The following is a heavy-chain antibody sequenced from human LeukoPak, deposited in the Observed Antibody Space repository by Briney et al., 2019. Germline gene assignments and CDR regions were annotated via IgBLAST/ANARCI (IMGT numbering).Heavy chain of an antibody. Sequence: SQTLSLTCTVSGGSLNSADYFWAWIRQPPGKGLEWIGSVFRNGSTYSNPSLKSRVTISLDTSRNQFSLRLSSMTAADTAVYYCARGERLGPDIWGQGTMVTVSS. V-gene: IGHV4-39*07. CDR3: ARGERLGPDI. D-gene: IGHD3-16*01. J-gene: IGHJ3*02. CDR1: GGSLNSADYF. CDR2: VFRNGST.